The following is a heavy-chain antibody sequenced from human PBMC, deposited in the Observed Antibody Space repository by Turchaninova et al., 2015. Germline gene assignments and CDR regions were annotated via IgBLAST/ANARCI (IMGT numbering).Heavy chain of an antibody. CDR3: AKVDWEDERLVPRD. CDR2: ISGDGRGT. Sequence: ESWGKLVQPGGSLRISCAASGFIFSNYVITWVRQAPGKGLDWVSAISGDGRGTYYADSVKGRFTIFRDNSNKTVYLELNGLRVEDTAVYFCAKVDWEDERLVPRDWGQGTLVTVSS. J-gene: IGHJ4*02. D-gene: IGHD6-6*01. CDR1: GFIFSNYV. V-gene: IGHV3-23*01.